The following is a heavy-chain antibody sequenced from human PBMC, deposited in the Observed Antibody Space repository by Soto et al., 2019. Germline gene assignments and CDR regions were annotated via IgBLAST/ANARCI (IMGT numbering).Heavy chain of an antibody. CDR1: GYTFTSYA. CDR3: ARDLRGNSYGYRPYYYYGMDV. Sequence: ASVKVSCKASGYTFTSYAMHWVRQAPRQRLEWMGWINAGNGNTKYSQKFQGRVTITRDTSASTAYMELSSLRSEDTAVYYCARDLRGNSYGYRPYYYYGMDVWGQGTTVTVSS. V-gene: IGHV1-3*01. D-gene: IGHD5-18*01. CDR2: INAGNGNT. J-gene: IGHJ6*02.